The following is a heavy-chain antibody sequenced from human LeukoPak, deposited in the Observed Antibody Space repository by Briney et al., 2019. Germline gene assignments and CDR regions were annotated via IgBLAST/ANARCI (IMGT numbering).Heavy chain of an antibody. CDR3: AKLVGPTSTSDY. CDR2: IISDGSYT. V-gene: IGHV3-74*01. D-gene: IGHD1-26*01. Sequence: GGSLRLSCATSGLTFSSYWMHWVRQAPGKGLVWVSHIISDGSYTNYADSVKGRFTISRDNAKNTPYLQMSSLRAEDTAVYYCAKLVGPTSTSDYWGQGTLVTVSS. CDR1: GLTFSSYW. J-gene: IGHJ4*02.